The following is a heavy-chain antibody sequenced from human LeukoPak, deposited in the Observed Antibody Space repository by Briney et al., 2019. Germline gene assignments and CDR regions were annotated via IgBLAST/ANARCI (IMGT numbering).Heavy chain of an antibody. CDR1: GGSISNTNW. J-gene: IGHJ6*02. CDR2: VSLAGQT. CDR3: ARGGTTLGTGLDV. Sequence: GTLSLTCDVSGGSISNTNWWSWVRQPPGQGLEWIGEVSLAGQTNYNPSLNGRVTMSLDESSNQLSLKLRSVTAADTAVYYCARGGTTLGTGLDVWGQGTTFTVSS. V-gene: IGHV4-4*02. D-gene: IGHD4-11*01.